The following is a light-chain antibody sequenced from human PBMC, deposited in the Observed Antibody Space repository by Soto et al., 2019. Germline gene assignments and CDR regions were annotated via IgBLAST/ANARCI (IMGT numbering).Light chain of an antibody. V-gene: IGKV3-15*01. CDR3: QQYNSWPVT. CDR2: GAS. CDR1: RSVRSN. J-gene: IGKJ3*01. Sequence: EILMTPSPATLSVSPGERATLSCKASRSVRSNLAWYQQKPGKAPRLLISGASTRATGITDRFSGSGSGTEFTLTINSLQSEDFAVYYCQQYNSWPVTFGPGTKVDIK.